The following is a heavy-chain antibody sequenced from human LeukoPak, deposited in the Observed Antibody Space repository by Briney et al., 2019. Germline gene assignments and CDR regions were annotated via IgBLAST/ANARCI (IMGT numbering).Heavy chain of an antibody. Sequence: GGSLRLSCVGSGSTLNGHWLTWVRQAPGRGLEWVPSIKEDGRQAYYMDSVKGRFTISRDNSKKSLYLQMNSLRIEDTAVYYCAREWYDYGGDSEGYWGQGTLVSVSS. J-gene: IGHJ4*02. V-gene: IGHV3-7*01. CDR3: AREWYDYGGDSEGY. CDR2: IKEDGRQA. D-gene: IGHD4-23*01. CDR1: GSTLNGHW.